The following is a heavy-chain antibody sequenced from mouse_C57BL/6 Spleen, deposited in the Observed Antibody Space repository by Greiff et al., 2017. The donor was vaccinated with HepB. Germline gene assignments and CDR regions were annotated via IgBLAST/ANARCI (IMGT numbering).Heavy chain of an antibody. Sequence: QVQLQQSGPGLVQPSQSLSITCTVSGFSLTSYGVHWVRQSPGKGLEWLGVIWRGGSTDYNAAFMSRLSITKDNSKSQVFFKMNSLQADDTAIYYCAKIPTGPAIAMDYWGQGTSVTVSS. CDR2: IWRGGST. J-gene: IGHJ4*01. D-gene: IGHD4-1*02. V-gene: IGHV2-5*01. CDR3: AKIPTGPAIAMDY. CDR1: GFSLTSYG.